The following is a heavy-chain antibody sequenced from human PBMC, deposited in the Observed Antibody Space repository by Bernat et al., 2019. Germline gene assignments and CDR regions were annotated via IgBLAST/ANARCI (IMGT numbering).Heavy chain of an antibody. V-gene: IGHV3-66*01. Sequence: EVQLVESGGGLVQPGGSLRLSCAVSGFTVNGDYMIWVRQAPGKCLEWVSVIDGGGSPYYAASVKGRFTISRDNSKNTVYLQMNGLRVEDTDVYYSARPPPRHPGAILPGGYWGQGTLVTVSS. D-gene: IGHD2-2*02. CDR3: ARPPPRHPGAILPGGY. CDR2: IDGGGSP. CDR1: GFTVNGDY. J-gene: IGHJ4*02.